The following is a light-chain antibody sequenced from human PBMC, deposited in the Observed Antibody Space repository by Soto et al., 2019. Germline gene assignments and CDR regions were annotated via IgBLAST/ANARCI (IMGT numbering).Light chain of an antibody. Sequence: EIVLTQSPGSISLSXGAEATLTXXASQSVSSHLVWFQQKPGQAPRLLIYDASSRATGIPARFSGSGSGTDFTLTISSLEPEDFAVYYCPERSNWPITFGQGTRLEIK. CDR1: QSVSSH. J-gene: IGKJ5*01. CDR2: DAS. V-gene: IGKV3-11*01. CDR3: PERSNWPIT.